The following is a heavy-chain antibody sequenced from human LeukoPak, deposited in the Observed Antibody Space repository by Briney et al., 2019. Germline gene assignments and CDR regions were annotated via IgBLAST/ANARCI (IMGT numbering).Heavy chain of an antibody. D-gene: IGHD5-12*01. CDR2: IYYSGST. V-gene: IGHV4-59*01. Sequence: PSETLSLTCTVSGGSISSYYWSWLRQPPGKGLEWIGYIYYSGSTNYNPSLKSRVTISVDTSKNQFSLKLSSVTAADTAVYYCARNAGSGPPVWGQGTMVTVSS. CDR3: ARNAGSGPPV. CDR1: GGSISSYY. J-gene: IGHJ3*01.